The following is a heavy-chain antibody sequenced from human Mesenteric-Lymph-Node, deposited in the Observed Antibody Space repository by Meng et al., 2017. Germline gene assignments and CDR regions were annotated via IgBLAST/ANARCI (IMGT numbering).Heavy chain of an antibody. D-gene: IGHD4-11*01. CDR3: ARDRTTGRYFDY. V-gene: IGHV4-30-4*01. CDR1: GGSISSGDYY. J-gene: IGHJ4*02. CDR2: IYYSGST. Sequence: VRLQEAGPGLVKHSQHLSLTCTVSGGSISSGDYYWSWIRQPPGKGLEWIGYIYYSGSTYYNPSLKSRVTISVDTSKNQFSLKLSSVTAADTAVYYCARDRTTGRYFDYWGQGTLVTVSS.